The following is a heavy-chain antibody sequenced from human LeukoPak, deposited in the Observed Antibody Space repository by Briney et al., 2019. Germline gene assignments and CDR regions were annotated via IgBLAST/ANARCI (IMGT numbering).Heavy chain of an antibody. D-gene: IGHD1/OR15-1a*01. CDR2: INGNSGGT. J-gene: IGHJ4*02. V-gene: IGHV1-2*02. CDR1: GYTLTGYY. CDR3: ARENIEQWPAFDY. Sequence: ASVKVSCKASGYTLTGYYMHWVRQAPGPGPEWMGWINGNSGGTKYAQKFEGRVTLTRDTSTSTVQMDLGTLRSDDTAVYYCARENIEQWPAFDYWGQGTPVTVSS.